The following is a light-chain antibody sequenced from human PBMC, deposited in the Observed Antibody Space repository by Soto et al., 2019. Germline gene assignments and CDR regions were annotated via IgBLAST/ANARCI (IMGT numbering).Light chain of an antibody. CDR2: GAS. Sequence: EIVMTQSPVTLSVSPGERATLSCRASQSVSSNFAWYQQKPGQAPRLLIYGASTRATGIPARFSGSGSWTEFTLTISSLQSEDFAVYYCQQYNNWPPLTFGQGTRLEI. CDR3: QQYNNWPPLT. J-gene: IGKJ5*01. CDR1: QSVSSN. V-gene: IGKV3-15*01.